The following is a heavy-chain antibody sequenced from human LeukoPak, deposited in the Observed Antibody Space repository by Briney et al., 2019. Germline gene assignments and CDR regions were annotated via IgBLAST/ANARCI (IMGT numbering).Heavy chain of an antibody. V-gene: IGHV3-53*01. D-gene: IGHD2-2*02. CDR1: GFTVSSNY. CDR3: ARVDELLYSGFDY. Sequence: GGSLRLSCAASGFTVSSNYMSWVRQAPGKGLEWVSVIYSGGSTYYADSVKGRFTISRDNAKNSLYLQMNSLRAEDTAVYYCARVDELLYSGFDYWGQGTLVTVSS. CDR2: IYSGGST. J-gene: IGHJ4*02.